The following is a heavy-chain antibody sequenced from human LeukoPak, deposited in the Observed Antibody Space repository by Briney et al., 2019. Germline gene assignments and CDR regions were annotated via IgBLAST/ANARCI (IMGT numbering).Heavy chain of an antibody. CDR1: GYTFTGPY. J-gene: IGHJ3*02. Sequence: ASVKVSCKASGYTFTGPYMHWVRQAPGQGLEWMGWINPNSGGTNYAQNSQGRVTMTRDTSVTTAYMEVSRLTSDDTAVYYCARALNSIDAFDIWGQGTMVTVSS. CDR2: INPNSGGT. D-gene: IGHD3-3*02. V-gene: IGHV1-2*02. CDR3: ARALNSIDAFDI.